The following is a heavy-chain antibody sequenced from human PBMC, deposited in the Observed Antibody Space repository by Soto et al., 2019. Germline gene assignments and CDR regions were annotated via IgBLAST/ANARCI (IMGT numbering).Heavy chain of an antibody. CDR2: INHSGST. J-gene: IGHJ5*02. V-gene: IGHV4-34*01. Sequence: PSETLSLTCAVYGRSFSGYYWSWIRQPPGKGLEWIGEINHSGSTNYNPSLKSRVTISVDTSKNQFSLKLSSVTAADTAVYYCARDSGYNYGYFRWFDPWGQGTLVTVSS. D-gene: IGHD5-18*01. CDR3: ARDSGYNYGYFRWFDP. CDR1: GRSFSGYY.